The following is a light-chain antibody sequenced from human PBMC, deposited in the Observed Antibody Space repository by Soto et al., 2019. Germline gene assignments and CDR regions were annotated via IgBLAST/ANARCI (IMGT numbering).Light chain of an antibody. V-gene: IGLV2-14*01. CDR1: SSDVGGYNY. Sequence: QSALTQPASVSGYPGQSITISCTGTSSDVGGYNYVSWYQQHPGKAPKLMIYDVSNRPSGVSNRFSGSKSGNTASLTISGLQAEDEADYYCSSYTSSSTSVFGTGTKVTVL. CDR3: SSYTSSSTSV. CDR2: DVS. J-gene: IGLJ1*01.